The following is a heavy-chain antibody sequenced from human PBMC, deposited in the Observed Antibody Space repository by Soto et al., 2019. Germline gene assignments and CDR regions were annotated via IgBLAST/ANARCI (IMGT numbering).Heavy chain of an antibody. V-gene: IGHV4-59*01. D-gene: IGHD3-10*01. CDR2: VYYLGST. CDR1: GGSMSKYF. J-gene: IGHJ4*02. CDR3: ARDGYDGSGSPYPAY. Sequence: PSETRSLTCTVSGGSMSKYFWSWIGQSPGKGLEWIGYVYYLGSTDYNPSLKSRVTISVDTSKRQFSLKLSSVTVADTAVYYCARDGYDGSGSPYPAYWGPGVQVTVSS.